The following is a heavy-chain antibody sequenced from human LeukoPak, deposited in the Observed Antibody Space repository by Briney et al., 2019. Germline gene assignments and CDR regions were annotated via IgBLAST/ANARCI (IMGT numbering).Heavy chain of an antibody. V-gene: IGHV3-23*01. D-gene: IGHD2-15*01. Sequence: PGGSLRLSCVGSGFTFDSYAMNWVRQTPGKGLEWVSSIVGSGANTYHADSVKGRFTISRDNSENTVYMQMDSLRVEDTAVYYCAKGFLASCSGTRCYPFDHWGQGTPVTVSS. CDR3: AKGFLASCSGTRCYPFDH. CDR2: IVGSGANT. J-gene: IGHJ4*02. CDR1: GFTFDSYA.